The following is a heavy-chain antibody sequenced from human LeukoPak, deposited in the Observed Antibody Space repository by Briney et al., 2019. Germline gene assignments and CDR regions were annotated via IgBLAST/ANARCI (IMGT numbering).Heavy chain of an antibody. CDR1: GGSISSYY. Sequence: ASETLSLTCTVSGGSISSYYWSWIRQPPGKGLEGIGYIHYSGSTNYNPSLKSRVTISVDTSKNQFSLKLSSVTAADTAVYYCARESIAVADTLVWGQGTLVTVSS. CDR3: ARESIAVADTLV. CDR2: IHYSGST. V-gene: IGHV4-59*01. J-gene: IGHJ4*02. D-gene: IGHD6-19*01.